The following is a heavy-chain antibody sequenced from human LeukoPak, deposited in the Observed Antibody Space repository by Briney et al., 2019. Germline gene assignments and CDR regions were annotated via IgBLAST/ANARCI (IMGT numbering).Heavy chain of an antibody. CDR2: INPSGGST. CDR3: ARGPEGIDAAFDI. J-gene: IGHJ3*02. V-gene: IGHV1-46*01. CDR1: GYTFTSYY. Sequence: ASVKVSCKASGYTFTSYYMHWVRQAPGQGPEWMGIINPSGGSTSYAQKFQGRVTMTRDMSTSTVYMELSSLRSEDTAVYYCARGPEGIDAAFDIWGQGTMVTVSS. D-gene: IGHD2/OR15-2a*01.